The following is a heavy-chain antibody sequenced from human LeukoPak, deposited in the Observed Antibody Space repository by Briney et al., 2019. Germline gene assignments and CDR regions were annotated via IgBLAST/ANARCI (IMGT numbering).Heavy chain of an antibody. CDR3: ARLGLAGSAGRTYYFDY. Sequence: SETLSLTCTVSGGSISNYYWSWIRQPPGKGLEWIGYIYYNGNTNYSPSLKSRVTISVDTSKNQFSLKLSSVTAADTAVYYCARLGLAGSAGRTYYFDYWGQGTLVTVSS. J-gene: IGHJ4*02. CDR1: GGSISNYY. V-gene: IGHV4-59*08. D-gene: IGHD1-26*01. CDR2: IYYNGNT.